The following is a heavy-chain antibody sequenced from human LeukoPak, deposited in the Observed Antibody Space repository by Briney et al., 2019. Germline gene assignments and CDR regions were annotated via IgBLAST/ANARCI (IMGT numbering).Heavy chain of an antibody. V-gene: IGHV4-61*02. J-gene: IGHJ3*02. Sequence: PSETLSLTCTVSGGSISSGSYYWSWIRQPAGKGLEWIGRIYTSGSTNYNPSLKSRVTISVDTSKNQFSLKLSSVTAAGTAVYYCAIYYYDSSGLAFDIWGQGTMVTVSS. CDR2: IYTSGST. CDR3: AIYYYDSSGLAFDI. CDR1: GGSISSGSYY. D-gene: IGHD3-22*01.